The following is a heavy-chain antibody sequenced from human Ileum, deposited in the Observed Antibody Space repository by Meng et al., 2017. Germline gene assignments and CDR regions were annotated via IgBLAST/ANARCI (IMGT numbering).Heavy chain of an antibody. J-gene: IGHJ4*02. CDR2: IDHLGIA. CDR1: GASMSVVSY. D-gene: IGHD4-23*01. V-gene: IGHV4-4*02. Sequence: QVQLQESGPGLVRPSETLSLTCSVSGASMSVVSYWSWVRQSPGKGLEWIGQIDHLGIAYYKPSLKSRVTMSIDQSKSQFSLRLTSVSAADTAVYYCARHGGYYQDFWGQGTLVTVAS. CDR3: ARHGGYYQDF.